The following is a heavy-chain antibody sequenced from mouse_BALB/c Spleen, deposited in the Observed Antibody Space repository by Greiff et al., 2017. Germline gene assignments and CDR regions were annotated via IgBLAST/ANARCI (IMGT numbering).Heavy chain of an antibody. Sequence: VQLQESGPGLVKPSQSLSLTCTVTGYSITSDYAWNWIRQFPGNKLEWMGYISYSGSTSYNPSLKSRISITRDTSKNQFFLQLNSVTTEDTATYYCARTDNYFDYWGQGTTLTVSS. V-gene: IGHV3-2*02. CDR1: GYSITSDYA. CDR3: ARTDNYFDY. CDR2: ISYSGST. J-gene: IGHJ2*01.